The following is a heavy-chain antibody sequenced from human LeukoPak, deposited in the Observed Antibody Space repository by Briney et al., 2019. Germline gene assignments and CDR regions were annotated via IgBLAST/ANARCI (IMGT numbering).Heavy chain of an antibody. CDR3: ARHEVTGPYYYGMDV. V-gene: IGHV4-59*08. D-gene: IGHD7-27*01. CDR2: IYYSGST. J-gene: IGHJ6*02. Sequence: PSETLSLTCTVSGGSISSYYWSWIRQPPGKGLEWIGYIYYSGSTNYTPSLKGRVTISVDTSKNQFSLKLSSVTAADTAVYYCARHEVTGPYYYGMDVWGQGTTVTVSS. CDR1: GGSISSYY.